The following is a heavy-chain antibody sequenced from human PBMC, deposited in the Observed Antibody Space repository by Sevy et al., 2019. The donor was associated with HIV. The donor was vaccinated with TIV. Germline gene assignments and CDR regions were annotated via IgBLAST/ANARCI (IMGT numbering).Heavy chain of an antibody. Sequence: GGSLRLSCAASGFTFSDYYMSWIRQAPGKGLEWVSYISSSGSTIYYADSVKGRFTISRDNAKNSLYLQMNSLRAGDTAVDDCAGRSIFGVAARGYGMDVWGQGTTVTVSS. CDR1: GFTFSDYY. J-gene: IGHJ6*02. CDR3: AGRSIFGVAARGYGMDV. D-gene: IGHD3-3*01. CDR2: ISSSGSTI. V-gene: IGHV3-11*01.